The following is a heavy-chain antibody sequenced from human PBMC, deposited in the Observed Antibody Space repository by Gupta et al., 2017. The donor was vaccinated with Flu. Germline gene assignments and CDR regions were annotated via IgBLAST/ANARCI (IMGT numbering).Heavy chain of an antibody. CDR1: GFTFGTFW. V-gene: IGHV3-15*01. D-gene: IGHD2-15*01. Sequence: EVQLVESGGGLVKPGGSLRLSCVASGFTFGTFWMTWVRQAPGKGMEWVGRIKRKIEGETTDYAAPVKGRFTISRDDSKNTLYLQMNSLRTDDTAVYYCATGDCSGGSCHTFDIWGQGTMVTVFS. CDR2: IKRKIEGETT. J-gene: IGHJ3*02. CDR3: ATGDCSGGSCHTFDI.